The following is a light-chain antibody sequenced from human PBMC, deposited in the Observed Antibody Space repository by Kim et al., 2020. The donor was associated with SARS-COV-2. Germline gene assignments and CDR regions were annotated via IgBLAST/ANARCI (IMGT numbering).Light chain of an antibody. J-gene: IGLJ3*02. CDR1: SKKVGDQE. CDR2: RNN. CDR3: SAWDSSLSAWV. V-gene: IGLV10-54*04. Sequence: TDTLPGRWNSKKVGDQEAAWLQHPQGHPPKLLSYRNNDRPSGISERFSASGSGNTASLTIAWLQPEDEADYYCSAWDSSLSAWVFGGGTQLTVL.